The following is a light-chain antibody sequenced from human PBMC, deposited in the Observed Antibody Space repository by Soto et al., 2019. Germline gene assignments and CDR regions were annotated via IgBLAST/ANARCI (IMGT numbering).Light chain of an antibody. CDR2: DAS. Sequence: QSALTQPASVSGSPGQSVTISCTGTSSNVGRYNLVSWYQQLPGEAPKLMIYDASKRPSGVSNRFSGSKSGNTASLTISGLHDEDEADYYCSSDAGSDTMIFGGGTKLTVL. CDR1: SSNVGRYNL. CDR3: SSDAGSDTMI. J-gene: IGLJ2*01. V-gene: IGLV2-23*01.